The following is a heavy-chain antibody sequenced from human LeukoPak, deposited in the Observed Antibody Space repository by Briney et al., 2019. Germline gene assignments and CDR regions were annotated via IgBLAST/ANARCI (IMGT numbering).Heavy chain of an antibody. Sequence: PGGSLRLSCVASGFSFSSYTMHWVRQAPGKGLEWVAVISYDGSNKYYADSVKGRSTISRDNSKNTLYLQVNSLRPEDTAVYYCGRDTVGYGGAFDIWGQGTMVTVSS. D-gene: IGHD5-18*01. CDR1: GFSFSSYT. CDR3: GRDTVGYGGAFDI. CDR2: ISYDGSNK. V-gene: IGHV3-30-3*01. J-gene: IGHJ3*02.